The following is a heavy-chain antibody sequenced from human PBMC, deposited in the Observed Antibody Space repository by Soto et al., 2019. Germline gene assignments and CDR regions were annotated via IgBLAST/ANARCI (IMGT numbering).Heavy chain of an antibody. V-gene: IGHV1-2*02. CDR2: INPNGGAT. Sequence: VQLAQSGAEVKKPGASVKVSCKTSGDSFNDYYIHWVRQAPGQGLEWMGWINPNGGATKYAQKFQGRVTVTRDTSIRTVYMELSSLRSDDTAVYYCARESGGATATLDYYYFYMDVWGKGTTVIFSS. J-gene: IGHJ6*03. D-gene: IGHD1-26*01. CDR3: ARESGGATATLDYYYFYMDV. CDR1: GDSFNDYY.